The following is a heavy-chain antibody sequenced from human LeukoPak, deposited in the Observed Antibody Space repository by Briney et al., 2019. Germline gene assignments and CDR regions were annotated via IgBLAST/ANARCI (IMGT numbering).Heavy chain of an antibody. CDR2: INPNSGGT. Sequence: ASVKVSCKASGYTFTGYYMHWVRQAPGQGLEWMGWINPNSGGTNCAQKFQGRVTMTRDTSISTAYMELSRLRSDDTAVYYCARSRFFSSWFDPWGQGTLVTVSS. V-gene: IGHV1-2*02. D-gene: IGHD3-3*02. CDR1: GYTFTGYY. CDR3: ARSRFFSSWFDP. J-gene: IGHJ5*02.